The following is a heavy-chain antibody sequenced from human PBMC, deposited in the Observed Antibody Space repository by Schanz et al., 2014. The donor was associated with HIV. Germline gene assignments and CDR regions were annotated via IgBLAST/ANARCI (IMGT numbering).Heavy chain of an antibody. CDR1: GFIFSKYG. D-gene: IGHD1-26*01. J-gene: IGHJ1*01. Sequence: VQLVGSGGGVGPPGRALRLSCAVSGFIFSKYGMHWGPQAPGKGLGWGASIRGNTNYIYYADSVKGRFTISRDNAKNSLYLQMKSLRAEDTAVYYCARDSGSYQYFQYWGQGTPVTVSS. CDR2: IRGNTNYI. CDR3: ARDSGSYQYFQY. V-gene: IGHV3-21*01.